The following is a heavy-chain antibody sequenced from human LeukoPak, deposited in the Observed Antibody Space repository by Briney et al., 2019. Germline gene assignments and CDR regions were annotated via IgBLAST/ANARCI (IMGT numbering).Heavy chain of an antibody. V-gene: IGHV4-59*12. Sequence: SETLSLTCTVSGGSMSPYHWGWIRQPPGKGLEWTGYIYYSGSTNYNPSLNSRVTISVDTSKNQFSLKLSSVTAADTAVYYCARAYYYDSSGYYRSWGQGTLVTVSS. D-gene: IGHD3-22*01. CDR3: ARAYYYDSSGYYRS. J-gene: IGHJ5*02. CDR1: GGSMSPYH. CDR2: IYYSGST.